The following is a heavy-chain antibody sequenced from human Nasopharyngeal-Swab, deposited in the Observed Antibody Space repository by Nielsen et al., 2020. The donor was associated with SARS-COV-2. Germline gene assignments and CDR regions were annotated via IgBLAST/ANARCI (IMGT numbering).Heavy chain of an antibody. D-gene: IGHD5-24*01. CDR2: IYHTGST. V-gene: IGHV4-59*08. CDR3: ARRTDGYRPFDF. Sequence: SETLSLTCTVSGASITSYYWSWLRQTQGKGLEYIAYIYHTGSTTYNPSLRSRVSISIDTSKYQFSLQLNSLTAPDTAVYYCARRTDGYRPFDFWGQGIPVTVSS. CDR1: GASITSYY. J-gene: IGHJ4*02.